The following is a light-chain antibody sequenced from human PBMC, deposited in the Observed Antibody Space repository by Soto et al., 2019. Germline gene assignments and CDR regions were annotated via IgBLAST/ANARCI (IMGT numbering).Light chain of an antibody. J-gene: IGLJ1*01. CDR1: SSDVGSYNL. Sequence: QSALTQPASVSGSPGQSITISCTGTSSDVGSYNLVSWYQQHPGKAPILMIYEVSRRPSGVSNRFSGSKSGNTASLTISGLQAEDEADYYCCAYAGTSTAFGTGTKLTVL. V-gene: IGLV2-23*02. CDR2: EVS. CDR3: CAYAGTSTA.